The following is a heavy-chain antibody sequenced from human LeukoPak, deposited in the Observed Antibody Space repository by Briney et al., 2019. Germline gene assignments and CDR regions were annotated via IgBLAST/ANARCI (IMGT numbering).Heavy chain of an antibody. V-gene: IGHV4-4*07. CDR3: ARTSYDILTGYSYYFDY. J-gene: IGHJ4*02. CDR2: IYTSGST. Sequence: PSETLSLTCTVSGGSISSYYWSWIRQHAGKGLEWIGRIYTSGSTNYNPSLKSRVTMSVDTSKNQFSLKLSSVTAADTAVYYCARTSYDILTGYSYYFDYWGQGTLVTVSS. D-gene: IGHD3-9*01. CDR1: GGSISSYY.